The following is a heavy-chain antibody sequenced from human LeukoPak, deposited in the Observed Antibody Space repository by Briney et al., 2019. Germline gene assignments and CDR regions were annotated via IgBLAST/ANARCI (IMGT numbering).Heavy chain of an antibody. D-gene: IGHD3-3*01. V-gene: IGHV3-21*01. J-gene: IGHJ4*02. CDR2: ISSSSSYI. CDR1: GFTFSSYS. Sequence: SGGSLRLSCAASGFTFSSYSMNWVRQAPGKGLEWVSSISSSSSYIYYADSVKGRFTISRDNAKNSLYLQMNSLRAEDTAVYYCARSVGGVGMVITSLFDYWGQGTLVTVSS. CDR3: ARSVGGVGMVITSLFDY.